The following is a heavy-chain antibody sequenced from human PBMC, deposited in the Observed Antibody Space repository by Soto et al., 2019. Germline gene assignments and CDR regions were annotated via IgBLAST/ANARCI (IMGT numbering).Heavy chain of an antibody. CDR3: ASGLMATFDN. V-gene: IGHV4-59*11. D-gene: IGHD2-2*03. CDR1: GDSIKTHY. Sequence: SETLSLTCNVTGDSIKTHYWSWIRQAPWKGLEWIGYIYYSGSTIYNPSLKRRVTISADKAKNQFSLRLTSLNAAETAVYYCASGLMATFDNCGRGTLVTFSS. J-gene: IGHJ4*02. CDR2: IYYSGST.